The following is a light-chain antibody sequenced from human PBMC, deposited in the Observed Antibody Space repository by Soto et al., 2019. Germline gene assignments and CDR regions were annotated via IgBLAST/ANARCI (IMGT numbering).Light chain of an antibody. CDR1: QSISNW. CDR2: HAS. CDR3: QQYNSYS. Sequence: DIPMTHSPSTLLPSVGGRFTITCRASQSISNWLAWYQQKTGTAPKVLIYHASNLQSGVPARFSGRGSGTEFTLTISSMQPDDFATYYCQQYNSYSFGQGTKVDIK. V-gene: IGKV1-5*01. J-gene: IGKJ1*01.